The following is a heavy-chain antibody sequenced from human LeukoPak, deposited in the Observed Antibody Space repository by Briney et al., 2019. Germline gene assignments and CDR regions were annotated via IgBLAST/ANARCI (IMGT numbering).Heavy chain of an antibody. D-gene: IGHD6-19*01. CDR3: AASLTLFIAVAGHDAFDI. V-gene: IGHV1-24*01. J-gene: IGHJ3*02. CDR1: GYTLTELS. Sequence: ASVTVSCTVSGYTLTELSMHWVRQAPGKGLEWMGGFDPEDGETIYARKFQGRVTMTEDTSTDTAYMELSSLRSEDTAVYYCAASLTLFIAVAGHDAFDIWGQGTMVTVSS. CDR2: FDPEDGET.